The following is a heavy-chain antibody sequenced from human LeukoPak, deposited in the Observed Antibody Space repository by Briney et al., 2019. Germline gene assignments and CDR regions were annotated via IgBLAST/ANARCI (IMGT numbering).Heavy chain of an antibody. Sequence: PGGSLRLSCAASGFTFSSYSMNWVRQAPGKGLEWVSSISSSSSYIYYADSVKGRFIISRDNSMNTLYLQMNSLRAEDTAVYYCAKIEMSNSGWFKFDYWGQGTLVTVSS. J-gene: IGHJ4*02. D-gene: IGHD6-19*01. CDR2: ISSSSSYI. V-gene: IGHV3-21*04. CDR3: AKIEMSNSGWFKFDY. CDR1: GFTFSSYS.